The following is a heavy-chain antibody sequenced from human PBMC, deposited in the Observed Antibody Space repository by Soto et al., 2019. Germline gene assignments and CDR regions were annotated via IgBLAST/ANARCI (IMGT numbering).Heavy chain of an antibody. Sequence: EVQLLESGGGLVQPGGSLRLSCATSGFSFSTYPMSWVRQAPGKGLEWVTAISANGRGTSYADSVKGRFTILRDNSKNTLFLQRNSLRADDTAVYLCVKKRSYDSTNYDPFDYWGQGTLVPVSS. CDR2: ISANGRGT. J-gene: IGHJ4*02. V-gene: IGHV3-23*01. D-gene: IGHD3-22*01. CDR3: VKKRSYDSTNYDPFDY. CDR1: GFSFSTYP.